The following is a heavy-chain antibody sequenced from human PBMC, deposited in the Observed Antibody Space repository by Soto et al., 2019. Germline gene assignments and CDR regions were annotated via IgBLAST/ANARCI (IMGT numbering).Heavy chain of an antibody. J-gene: IGHJ3*02. V-gene: IGHV5-10-1*01. Sequence: GESLKISCKGSGYSFISYWISWVRQMPGKGLEWMGRIDPSDSYTNYSPSFQGHVTISADKSISTAYLQWSSLKASDTAMYYCARYYYDSSGYIWIPDDAFDIWGQGTLVTVSS. D-gene: IGHD3-22*01. CDR2: IDPSDSYT. CDR3: ARYYYDSSGYIWIPDDAFDI. CDR1: GYSFISYW.